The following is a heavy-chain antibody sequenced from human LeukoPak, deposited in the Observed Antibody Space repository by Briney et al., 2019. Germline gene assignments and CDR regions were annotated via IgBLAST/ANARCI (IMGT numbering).Heavy chain of an antibody. CDR3: ARAGGYCGRISCPYYFDY. V-gene: IGHV1-2*02. CDR2: INPNSGGT. D-gene: IGHD2-15*01. Sequence: ASVKVSCKASGYTFNGYYMHWVRQAPGQGLEWMGWINPNSGGTNYAQKFQGRVTMTRDTSISTAYMELSRLRSDDTAVYYCARAGGYCGRISCPYYFDYWGQGSLVAVSS. J-gene: IGHJ4*02. CDR1: GYTFNGYY.